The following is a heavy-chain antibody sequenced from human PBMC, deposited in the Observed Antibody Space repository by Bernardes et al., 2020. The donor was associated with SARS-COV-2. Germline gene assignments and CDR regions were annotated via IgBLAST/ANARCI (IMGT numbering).Heavy chain of an antibody. V-gene: IGHV5-51*01. CDR2: IYPGDSNA. Sequence: GASLKISCKVSGYSISRYWISWVRQTPGKGLEWLGSIYPGDSNARDNPSFQDQVMISADKSISTAYLHWSSLKASDSAIFYCARHANHDDAFDLWGQGTMVTVS. CDR1: GYSISRYW. CDR3: ARHANHDDAFDL. D-gene: IGHD2-15*01. J-gene: IGHJ3*01.